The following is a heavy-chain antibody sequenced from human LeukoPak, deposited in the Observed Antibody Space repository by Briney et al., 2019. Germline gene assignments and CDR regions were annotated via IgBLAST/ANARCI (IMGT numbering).Heavy chain of an antibody. CDR2: VSSSGSTI. J-gene: IGHJ4*02. D-gene: IGHD6-13*01. CDR1: GFTFSDYY. Sequence: PGGSLRLSCAASGFTFSDYYMSWIRQAPGKGLEWVSYVSSSGSTIYYADSVKGRFTISRDNAKNSLYLQMNSLRAEDTAVYYCASLVSSGMGSSQEYYFDYWGQGTLVTVSS. CDR3: ASLVSSGMGSSQEYYFDY. V-gene: IGHV3-11*01.